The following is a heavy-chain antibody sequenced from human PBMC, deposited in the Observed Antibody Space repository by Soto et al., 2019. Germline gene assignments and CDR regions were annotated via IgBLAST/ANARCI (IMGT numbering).Heavy chain of an antibody. D-gene: IGHD6-13*01. CDR2: INWDGRIA. Sequence: EVQLVESGGTVIQVGGSLRLSCAASGFIFDDFTMHWVRLVPGKGLQWVSYINWDGRIAMYADSVKGRFTISRDNTNNHLYLQMISLRSDGTALYYFAKDEGAAVESPGDWGHGTLVTVSS. CDR3: AKDEGAAVESPGD. CDR1: GFIFDDFT. V-gene: IGHV3-43*01. J-gene: IGHJ4*01.